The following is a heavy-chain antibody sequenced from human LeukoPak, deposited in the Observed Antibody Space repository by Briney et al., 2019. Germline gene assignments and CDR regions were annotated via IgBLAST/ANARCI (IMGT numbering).Heavy chain of an antibody. CDR2: INHSGST. V-gene: IGHV4-34*01. CDR1: GGSFSGYY. Sequence: SETLSLTCAVYGGSFSGYYWSWIRQPPGKGLEWIGEINHSGSTNYNPSLKSRVTISVDTSKNQFSLKLSSVTAADTAVYYCARDRYYYGSGSYNWFDPWGQGTLVTVSS. D-gene: IGHD3-10*01. CDR3: ARDRYYYGSGSYNWFDP. J-gene: IGHJ5*02.